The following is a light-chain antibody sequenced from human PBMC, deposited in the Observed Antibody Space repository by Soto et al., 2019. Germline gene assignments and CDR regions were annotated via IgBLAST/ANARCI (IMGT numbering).Light chain of an antibody. CDR2: SDN. V-gene: IGLV1-44*01. Sequence: QSVLSQPPSASGTPGQRVTISCSGRSSNIGSNTVNWYQQLPGTAPKLLIYSDNQRPSGVPDRFSGSKSGTSASLAISGLQSEDEADYYCAAWDGSLNGVVFGGGTQLTVL. J-gene: IGLJ2*01. CDR1: SSNIGSNT. CDR3: AAWDGSLNGVV.